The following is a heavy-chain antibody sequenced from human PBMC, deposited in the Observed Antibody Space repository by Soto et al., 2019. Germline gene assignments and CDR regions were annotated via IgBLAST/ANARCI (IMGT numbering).Heavy chain of an antibody. CDR1: GFTFSYYW. J-gene: IGHJ3*01. V-gene: IGHV3-74*01. Sequence: EVQLVESGGGLVQPGESLRLSCAASGFTFSYYWMHWVRQAPEKGRVWVSRIHSYGSSTTYADSGKGRFTISRDNARNTVYLQMNSLRVEDTAVYYCARGDRGAFELWGQGTVVTVSS. CDR2: IHSYGSST. D-gene: IGHD1-26*01. CDR3: ARGDRGAFEL.